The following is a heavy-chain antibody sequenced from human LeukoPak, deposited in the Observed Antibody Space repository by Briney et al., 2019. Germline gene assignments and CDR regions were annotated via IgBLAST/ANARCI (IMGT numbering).Heavy chain of an antibody. J-gene: IGHJ3*02. CDR1: GLTFSSYA. CDR2: ISGSGGST. CDR3: AKDTIRYYDSSGYPDAFDI. V-gene: IGHV3-23*01. D-gene: IGHD3-22*01. Sequence: QPGGSLRLSCAASGLTFSSYAMSWVRQAPGKGLEWVSAISGSGGSTYYADSVKGRFTLSRDNSKNTLYLQMNSLRAENTAVYYCAKDTIRYYDSSGYPDAFDIWGQGTMVTVSS.